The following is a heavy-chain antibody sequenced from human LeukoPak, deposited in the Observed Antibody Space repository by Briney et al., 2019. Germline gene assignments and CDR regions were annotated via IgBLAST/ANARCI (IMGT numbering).Heavy chain of an antibody. CDR3: ARSLAADY. Sequence: GRSLRLSCAASGFTFDDYAMHWVRQAPGKGLEWVSGISWNSGSIGYADSVKGRFTISRDNSKNTLYLQMNSLRAEDTAVYYCARSLAADYWGQGTLVTVSS. V-gene: IGHV3-9*01. CDR1: GFTFDDYA. D-gene: IGHD6-13*01. J-gene: IGHJ4*02. CDR2: ISWNSGSI.